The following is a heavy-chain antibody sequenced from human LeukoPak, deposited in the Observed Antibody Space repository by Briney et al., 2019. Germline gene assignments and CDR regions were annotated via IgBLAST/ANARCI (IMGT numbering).Heavy chain of an antibody. J-gene: IGHJ4*02. V-gene: IGHV5-51*01. CDR2: IYPGDSDT. D-gene: IGHD2-8*01. CDR1: GYSFTSYW. CDR3: ARGTGVRYCSNGVCYTSDY. Sequence: SRESLQISCKGSGYSFTSYWIGWVRQMPGKGLEWMGIIYPGDSDTRYSPSFQGQVTISADKSISTAYLQWSSLKASDTAMYYCARGTGVRYCSNGVCYTSDYWGQGTLVTVSS.